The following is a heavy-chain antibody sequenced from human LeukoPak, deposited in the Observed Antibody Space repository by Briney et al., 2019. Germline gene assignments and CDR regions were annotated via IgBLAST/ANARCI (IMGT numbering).Heavy chain of an antibody. CDR2: LLYDGNTK. CDR3: ARDHRPEIQYYYMDV. V-gene: IGHV3-33*01. D-gene: IGHD1-14*01. CDR1: GFSLSNYG. J-gene: IGHJ6*03. Sequence: GGSLRLSCAAAGFSLSNYGMHWVRQAPGKGLEWVAALLYDGNTKHYADSVKGRFTISRDISKNTFYLQMNSLTAEDTAVYYCARDHRPEIQYYYMDVWGKGTTVAVSS.